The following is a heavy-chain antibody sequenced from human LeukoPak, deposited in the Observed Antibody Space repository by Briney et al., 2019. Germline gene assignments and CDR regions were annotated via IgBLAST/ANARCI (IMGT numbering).Heavy chain of an antibody. J-gene: IGHJ6*03. Sequence: GASVNVSCKASGSTFTSYGISWVRQPPGQGLEWMGWISAYNGNTTYAQTLQDRVTMTTDTSTSTAYMELRSLRSDDTAVYYGARTNCVGYCSGGSWREWYYYYMDVWGKGTTVTVSS. D-gene: IGHD2-15*01. CDR1: GSTFTSYG. CDR2: ISAYNGNT. V-gene: IGHV1-18*01. CDR3: ARTNCVGYCSGGSWREWYYYYMDV.